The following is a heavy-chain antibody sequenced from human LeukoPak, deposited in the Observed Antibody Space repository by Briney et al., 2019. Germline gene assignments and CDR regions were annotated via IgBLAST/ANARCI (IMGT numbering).Heavy chain of an antibody. J-gene: IGHJ5*02. CDR3: AREGYSSSWLSQTNWFDP. CDR2: ISSSSSYI. D-gene: IGHD6-13*01. V-gene: IGHV3-21*01. CDR1: GFTFSSYS. Sequence: GGSLRLSCAASGFTFSSYSMNWVRQAPGKGLEWVSSISSSSSYIYYADSVKGRFTISRDNAKNSLYLQMNSLRAEDTAVYYCAREGYSSSWLSQTNWFDPWGQGTLVTVSS.